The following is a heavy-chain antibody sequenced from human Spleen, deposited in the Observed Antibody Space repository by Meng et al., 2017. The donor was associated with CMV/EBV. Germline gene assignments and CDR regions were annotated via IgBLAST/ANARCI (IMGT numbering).Heavy chain of an antibody. Sequence: QVQLQESGPGLVKPSGTLSLTCAVSGGSISSSNLWTWVRQVPGKGLEWIGEIYQSGSTNYNPSLNSRVTISVDKFKNQFSLKLGSVTAADTAVYYCARIERRRILKYCGSDCSTTDYWGQGTLVTVSS. CDR3: ARIERRRILKYCGSDCSTTDY. CDR1: GGSISSSNL. D-gene: IGHD2-21*02. V-gene: IGHV4-4*02. J-gene: IGHJ4*02. CDR2: IYQSGST.